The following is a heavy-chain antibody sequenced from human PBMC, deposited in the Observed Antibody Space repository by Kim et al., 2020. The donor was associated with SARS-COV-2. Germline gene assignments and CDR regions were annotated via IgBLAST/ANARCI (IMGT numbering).Heavy chain of an antibody. CDR1: GHTFSRYT. CDR2: INCINGKA. J-gene: IGHJ6*01. V-gene: IGHV1-69*02. D-gene: IGHD2-15*01. CDR3: AVGIVVEESAPGERVDV. Sequence: SVKVSCKASGHTFSRYTISWVRQAPGQGLEWMGSINCINGKAIYAQKFQGRVTFTADKSTSTAYMELSSLRSEDSAVYYCAVGIVVEESAPGERVDV.